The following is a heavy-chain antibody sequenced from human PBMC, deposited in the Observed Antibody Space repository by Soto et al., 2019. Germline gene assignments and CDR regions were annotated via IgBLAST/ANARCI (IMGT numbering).Heavy chain of an antibody. Sequence: PGGSLRLSCAASGFTFSSYAMSWVRQAPGKGLEWVSAISGSGGSTYYADSVKGRFTISRDNSKNTLYLQMNSLRAEDTAVYYCAKGIIAVAPVRTQVDYWGQGTLVTVSS. CDR2: ISGSGGST. CDR1: GFTFSSYA. V-gene: IGHV3-23*01. D-gene: IGHD6-19*01. CDR3: AKGIIAVAPVRTQVDY. J-gene: IGHJ4*02.